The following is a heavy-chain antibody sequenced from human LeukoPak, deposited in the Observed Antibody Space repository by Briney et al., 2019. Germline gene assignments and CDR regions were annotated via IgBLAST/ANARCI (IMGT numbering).Heavy chain of an antibody. Sequence: GGSLRLSCAASGFTVSSNYMSWVRQAPGKGLEWVGRIQSLIDGGTVDYAANVKGRFTVSRDDPKKTLYLQMNSLNTEDTAVYYCATQVGASYWYFDLWGRGTLVTVSS. CDR1: GFTVSSNY. CDR3: ATQVGASYWYFDL. J-gene: IGHJ2*01. CDR2: IQSLIDGGTV. V-gene: IGHV3-15*01. D-gene: IGHD1-26*01.